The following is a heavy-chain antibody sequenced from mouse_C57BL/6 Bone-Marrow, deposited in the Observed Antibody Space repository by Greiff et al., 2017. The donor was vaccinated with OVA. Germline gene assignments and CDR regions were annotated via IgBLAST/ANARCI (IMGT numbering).Heavy chain of an antibody. D-gene: IGHD2-4*01. J-gene: IGHJ3*01. V-gene: IGHV14-4*01. CDR1: GFNIKDDY. Sequence: EVQLVESGAELVRPGASVKLSCTASGFNIKDDYMHWVKQRPEQGLEWIGWIDPENGDTEYASKFQGKATITADTSSNTAYLQLSSLTSEDTAVYYCTTLFDYDDAYWGQGTLVTVSA. CDR3: TTLFDYDDAY. CDR2: IDPENGDT.